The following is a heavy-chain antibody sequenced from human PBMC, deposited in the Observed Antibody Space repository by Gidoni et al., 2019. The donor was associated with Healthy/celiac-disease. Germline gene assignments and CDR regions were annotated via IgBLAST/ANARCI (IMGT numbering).Heavy chain of an antibody. CDR1: GGSISSYY. J-gene: IGHJ4*02. CDR3: AREEERSYYFDY. V-gene: IGHV4-59*01. D-gene: IGHD1-1*01. Sequence: QVQLQESGPGLVKPSETLSLTCTVSGGSISSYYWSWIRQPPGKGLEWIGYIYYSGSTNYNPSLKSRVTISVDTSKNQFSLKLSSVTAADTAVYYCAREEERSYYFDYWGQGTLVTVSS. CDR2: IYYSGST.